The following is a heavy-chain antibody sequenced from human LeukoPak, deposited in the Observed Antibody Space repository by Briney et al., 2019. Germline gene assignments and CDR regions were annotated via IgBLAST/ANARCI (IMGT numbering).Heavy chain of an antibody. CDR1: GFTFSSYS. D-gene: IGHD2-15*01. CDR2: ISSSSSYI. Sequence: SGGSLRLSCAASGFTFSSYSMNWVRQAPGKGLEWVSSISSSSSYIYYADSVKGRFTISRDNAKNSLYLQMNSLRAEDMALYYCAKAPSPAAKGGAFDIWGQGTMVTVSS. V-gene: IGHV3-21*04. J-gene: IGHJ3*02. CDR3: AKAPSPAAKGGAFDI.